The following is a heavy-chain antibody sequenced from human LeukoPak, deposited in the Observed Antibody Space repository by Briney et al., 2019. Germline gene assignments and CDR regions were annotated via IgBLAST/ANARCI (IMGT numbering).Heavy chain of an antibody. CDR2: ISRSSRTI. CDR1: EFTFSRYS. CDR3: AREYGWELPTLN. Sequence: GGSLRLSCAASEFTFSRYSMHWVRQAPGKGLEWISCISRSSRTIYYADSVKGRFTISRDNAKNSLYLQMNSLRAEDTAVYYCAREYGWELPTLNWGQGTLVTVSS. V-gene: IGHV3-48*01. J-gene: IGHJ4*02. D-gene: IGHD1-26*01.